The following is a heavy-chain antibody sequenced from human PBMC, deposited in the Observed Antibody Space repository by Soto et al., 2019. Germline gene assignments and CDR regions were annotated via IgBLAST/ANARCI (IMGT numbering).Heavy chain of an antibody. D-gene: IGHD3-3*01. CDR3: ARATYYDFWRIDY. V-gene: IGHV4-30-4*01. Sequence: QVQLQESGPGLVKPSQTLSLTCTVSGGSISSGDYFWTWIRQPPGKGPEWIGSLHYSGSAHYNPSLKSRHNISLDTSKNQLSLKLSXXTAXXXXXXYCARATYYDFWRIDYWGQGTLVTVSS. CDR2: LHYSGSA. CDR1: GGSISSGDYF. J-gene: IGHJ4*02.